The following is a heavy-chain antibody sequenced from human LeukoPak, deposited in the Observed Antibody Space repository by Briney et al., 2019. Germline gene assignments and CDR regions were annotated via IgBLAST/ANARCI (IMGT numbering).Heavy chain of an antibody. CDR3: ARAPANKYDSRLSEDY. CDR1: GYTFISYG. D-gene: IGHD3-22*01. V-gene: IGHV1-18*04. J-gene: IGHJ4*02. CDR2: ISANNGNT. Sequence: ASVKVSCKASGYTFISYGISWVRQAPGQGLEWMGWISANNGNTKYAQKLQGRVTMTRDTSTSTVYMELRSLRSEDTAVYYCARAPANKYDSRLSEDYWGQGTLVTVSS.